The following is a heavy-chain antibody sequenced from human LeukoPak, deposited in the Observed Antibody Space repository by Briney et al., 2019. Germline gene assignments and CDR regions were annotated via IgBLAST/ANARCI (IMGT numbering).Heavy chain of an antibody. V-gene: IGHV4-31*03. CDR1: ADSLSSGGHY. CDR3: ARGGNRFGGFYLDY. J-gene: IGHJ4*02. Sequence: SETLSLTCTVSADSLSSGGHYWAWIRQFPGKGLESIGFIHHSGRSRHNPSLKDRVAISVDTSRKQFALKLSSVTAADTAMYYCARGGNRFGGFYLDYWGQGIQVIVSS. D-gene: IGHD3-10*01. CDR2: IHHSGRS.